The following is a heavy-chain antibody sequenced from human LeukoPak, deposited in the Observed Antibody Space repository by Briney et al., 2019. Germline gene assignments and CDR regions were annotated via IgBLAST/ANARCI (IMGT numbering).Heavy chain of an antibody. D-gene: IGHD5-18*01. J-gene: IGHJ4*02. CDR2: ISYDGSNK. CDR3: AKDRYTYGTEYFDY. CDR1: GFAFSSYG. V-gene: IGHV3-30*18. Sequence: PGRSLRLSCAASGFAFSSYGMHWVRQAPGKGLEWVALISYDGSNKYYADSVKGRFTISRDNSKNTLYLQMNSPRAEDTAVYYCAKDRYTYGTEYFDYWGQGTLVTVSS.